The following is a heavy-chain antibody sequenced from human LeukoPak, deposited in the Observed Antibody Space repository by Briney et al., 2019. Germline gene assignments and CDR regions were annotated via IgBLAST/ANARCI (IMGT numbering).Heavy chain of an antibody. Sequence: PGGSLRLSCVDSGLSFNTYAMHWVRQAPGKGLEWVAAISYDGSYTYYRDSVRGRFTISRDNSKNTMYLQMNSLRAEDTAMYYCARALDVWGKETTVTVSS. CDR1: GLSFNTYA. V-gene: IGHV3-30*04. CDR2: ISYDGSYT. CDR3: ARALDV. J-gene: IGHJ6*04.